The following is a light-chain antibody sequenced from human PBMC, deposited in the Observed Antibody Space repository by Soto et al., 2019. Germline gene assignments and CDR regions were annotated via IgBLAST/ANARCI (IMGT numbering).Light chain of an antibody. CDR3: SSYTITTSYV. J-gene: IGLJ1*01. CDR1: TNDVGLYNY. V-gene: IGLV2-14*01. Sequence: QSALTQPASVSGSPGQSITISCTGTTNDVGLYNYVSWYQRHPGKAPKLMIYDVTNRPSGVSYRFSGSKSGNTASLTISGLQVEDEAEYYCSSYTITTSYVFGTGTKGTVL. CDR2: DVT.